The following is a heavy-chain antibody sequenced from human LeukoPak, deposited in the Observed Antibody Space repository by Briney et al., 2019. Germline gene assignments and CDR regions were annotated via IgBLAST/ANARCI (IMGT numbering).Heavy chain of an antibody. V-gene: IGHV1-18*01. CDR2: ISAYNGNT. D-gene: IGHD2-2*01. J-gene: IGHJ6*02. Sequence: ASVKVSCKASGYTFTSYGISWVRQAPGQGLEWMGWISAYNGNTNYAQKLQGRVTMTTDTSTSPAYMELRSLSSDDTAVYYCARGGSGNCSSTSCYYYYYYGMDVWGQGTTVTVSS. CDR1: GYTFTSYG. CDR3: ARGGSGNCSSTSCYYYYYYGMDV.